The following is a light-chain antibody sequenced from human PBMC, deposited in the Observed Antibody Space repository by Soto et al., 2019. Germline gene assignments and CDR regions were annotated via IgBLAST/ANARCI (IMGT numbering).Light chain of an antibody. CDR3: QQLISYPIT. V-gene: IGKV1-9*01. J-gene: IGKJ5*01. Sequence: DIQLTQSPSFLSASVGDRVTFTCRASQGIRTFSAWYQQRPGKAPKLLIHTASTLQTGVPARFIGSGSGTEFSLTISSVQPEDSATYYCQQLISYPITFGQGTRLEI. CDR2: TAS. CDR1: QGIRTF.